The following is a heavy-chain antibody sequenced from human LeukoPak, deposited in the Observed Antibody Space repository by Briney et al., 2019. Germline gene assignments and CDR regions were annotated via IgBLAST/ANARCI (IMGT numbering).Heavy chain of an antibody. D-gene: IGHD4-17*01. CDR3: ARGYGETSTR. CDR2: IYYSGST. Sequence: SETLSLTCTVSVDSISSYYWSWIRQPPGKGLEWIGYIYYSGSTNFNPSLKSRVTISVDTSKNQFSLKLSSVTAADTAVYYCARGYGETSTRWGQGTLVTVSS. V-gene: IGHV4-59*01. J-gene: IGHJ4*02. CDR1: VDSISSYY.